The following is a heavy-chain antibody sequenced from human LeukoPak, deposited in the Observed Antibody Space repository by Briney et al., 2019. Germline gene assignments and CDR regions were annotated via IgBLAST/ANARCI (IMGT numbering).Heavy chain of an antibody. CDR3: ASSSGSWGFDY. Sequence: GGSLRLSCAASGFSVSGNYMSWVRKAPGKGLEWVSVIYSGGSTDYADSVKGRFTISRDNSKNTLYLQMNSLRAEDTAVYYCASSSGSWGFDYWGQGTLVTVSS. CDR1: GFSVSGNY. J-gene: IGHJ4*02. V-gene: IGHV3-53*01. D-gene: IGHD1-26*01. CDR2: IYSGGST.